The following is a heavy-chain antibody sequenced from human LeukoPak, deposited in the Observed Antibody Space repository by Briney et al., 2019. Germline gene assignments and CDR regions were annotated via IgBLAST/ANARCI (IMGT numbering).Heavy chain of an antibody. D-gene: IGHD3-22*01. Sequence: SSVKVSCKASGGTFSSYAISWVRQAPGQGLEWMGGIIPIFGTANYAQKFQGRVTITTDESTSTAYMELSSLRSEDTAVYYCARVGNYYDSSGITWFDPWGQGTLVTVSS. CDR2: IIPIFGTA. V-gene: IGHV1-69*05. CDR3: ARVGNYYDSSGITWFDP. CDR1: GGTFSSYA. J-gene: IGHJ5*02.